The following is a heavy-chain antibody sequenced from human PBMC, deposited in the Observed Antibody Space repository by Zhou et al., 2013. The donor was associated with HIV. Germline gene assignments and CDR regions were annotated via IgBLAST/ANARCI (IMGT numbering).Heavy chain of an antibody. V-gene: IGHV1-69*12. CDR1: GGTLSTYA. J-gene: IGHJ5*02. CDR2: IIPFFGTP. Sequence: QVQLVQSGAEVKKPGSSVKVSCTASGGTLSTYALSWVRQAPGQGLEWMGGIIPFFGTPNYAQKFQGRVAITAAESTTTAYMELSSLRSDDTAVYYCARDQPKPYYYDSRGYYYNGHNWFDPSGPTGTLGHRLL. D-gene: IGHD3-22*01. CDR3: ARDQPKPYYYDSRGYYYNGHNWFDP.